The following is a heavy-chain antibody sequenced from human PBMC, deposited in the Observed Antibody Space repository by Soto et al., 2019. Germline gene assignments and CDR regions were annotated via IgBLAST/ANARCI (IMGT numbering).Heavy chain of an antibody. CDR1: GDSISSKNYY. J-gene: IGHJ4*02. V-gene: IGHV4-39*01. Sequence: SETLSLTCTVSGDSISSKNYYWEWIRLPPGKGLEWIGSIYDNGGTYYNPSLKGRVTIHVETPKKQISLKLKSVTAADSALYYCARRSHRSGSGSFIEKWGQGTLVTVSS. D-gene: IGHD3-10*01. CDR2: IYDNGGT. CDR3: ARRSHRSGSGSFIEK.